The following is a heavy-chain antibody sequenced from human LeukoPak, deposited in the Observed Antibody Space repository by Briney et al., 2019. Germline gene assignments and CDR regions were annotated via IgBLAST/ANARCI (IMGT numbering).Heavy chain of an antibody. V-gene: IGHV4-30-2*01. CDR3: ARGGYSYGTGWDYFDY. CDR1: GGSFSGYS. CDR2: IYHSGST. D-gene: IGHD5-18*01. J-gene: IGHJ4*02. Sequence: SETLSLTCAVYGGSFSGYSWSWIRQPPGKGLEWIGYIYHSGSTYYNPSLKSRVTISVDRSKNQFSLKLSSVTAADTAVYYCARGGYSYGTGWDYFDYWGQGTLVTVSS.